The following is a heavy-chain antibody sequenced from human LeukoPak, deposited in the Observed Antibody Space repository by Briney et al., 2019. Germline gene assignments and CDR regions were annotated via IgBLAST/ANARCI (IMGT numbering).Heavy chain of an antibody. D-gene: IGHD2-21*02. CDR1: GYTFTNYH. Sequence: GASVKVSCKASGYTFTNYHINWVRQASGQGLEWMTWINPDTGDKGYARKFQDRVTITADTSISTAYMELSSLSSEDTAVYFCARTPSMTASGYDYWGQGTLVTVSS. CDR3: ARTPSMTASGYDY. CDR2: INPDTGDK. J-gene: IGHJ4*02. V-gene: IGHV1-8*03.